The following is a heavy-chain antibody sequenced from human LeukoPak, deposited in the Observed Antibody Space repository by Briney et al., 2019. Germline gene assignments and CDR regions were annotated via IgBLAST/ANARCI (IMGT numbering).Heavy chain of an antibody. CDR3: ARDRTIFGIDY. CDR2: INAGNGNT. J-gene: IGHJ4*02. CDR1: GYTFTSYA. Sequence: ASVMVSCKASGYTFTSYAMHWVRQAPGQRLEWMGWINAGNGNTKYSQKFQGRVTITRDTSASTAYMELSSLRSEDTAVYYCARDRTIFGIDYWGQGTLVTVSS. D-gene: IGHD3-3*01. V-gene: IGHV1-3*01.